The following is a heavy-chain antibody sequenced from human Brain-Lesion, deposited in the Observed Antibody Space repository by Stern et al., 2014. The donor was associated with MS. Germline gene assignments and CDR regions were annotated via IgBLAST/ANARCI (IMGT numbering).Heavy chain of an antibody. CDR1: GGSISSSTYY. V-gene: IGHV4-39*01. J-gene: IGHJ4*02. CDR2: IYYSGFT. Sequence: QVQLVESGPGLVKPSETLSLTCTVSGGSISSSTYYWAWIRQPPGKGLAWIGNIYYSGFTYYHPSLKSRVTISVDMSKNQFSLKLSSVTAADTAIYYCARHDSVPRPSQLYSARDRGPGYFDYWGQGTLVTVSS. D-gene: IGHD1-26*01. CDR3: ARHDSVPRPSQLYSARDRGPGYFDY.